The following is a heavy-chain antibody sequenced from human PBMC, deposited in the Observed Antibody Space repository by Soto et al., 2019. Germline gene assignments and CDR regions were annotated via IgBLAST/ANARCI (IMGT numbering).Heavy chain of an antibody. CDR3: ARNMDDYYGPGSGNGHGF. V-gene: IGHV1-2*02. D-gene: IGHD3-10*01. Sequence: QVQLVQSGAEVKEPGASVRVSCEASGYTFTAYYIHWVRQAPGQGLEWMGWINTKFGDTTYAQDFQGRVSMTRDMSISTVYMELSRLTSGDTAIYYCARNMDDYYGPGSGNGHGFWGQGTTVTVFS. CDR2: INTKFGDT. CDR1: GYTFTAYY. J-gene: IGHJ6*02.